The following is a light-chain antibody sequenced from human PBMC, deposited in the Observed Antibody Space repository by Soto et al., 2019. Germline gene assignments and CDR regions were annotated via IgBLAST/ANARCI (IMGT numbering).Light chain of an antibody. Sequence: EIVMTQSPATLSVSPGERATLSCRASQSVSSKIVWYQQKSGQAPRLLIYAASTRATGVPARFTGSGSGTEFTLTITRLQSEDFAVYYCQQYSNWPKTFGQGYRVEIK. V-gene: IGKV3-15*01. CDR2: AAS. CDR3: QQYSNWPKT. CDR1: QSVSSK. J-gene: IGKJ1*01.